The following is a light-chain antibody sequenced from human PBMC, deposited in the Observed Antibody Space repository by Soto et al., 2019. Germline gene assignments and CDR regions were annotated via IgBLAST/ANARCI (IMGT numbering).Light chain of an antibody. V-gene: IGKV3D-15*01. CDR3: QQYNKWPLT. J-gene: IGKJ4*01. Sequence: EIVMTQSPATLSVSPGERATLSCRASQTVSSNLAWYQQKPGQAPRLLIYGASTRATGIPARFSGSGSGTEFPLIIGSLQSEDFAIYYCQQYNKWPLTFGGGTKVETK. CDR1: QTVSSN. CDR2: GAS.